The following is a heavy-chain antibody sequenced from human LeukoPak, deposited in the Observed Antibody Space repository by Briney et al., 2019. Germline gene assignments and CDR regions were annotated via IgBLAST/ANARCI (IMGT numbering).Heavy chain of an antibody. Sequence: ASVKVSCKASGGTFSSYAISWVRQAPGQGLEWMGGIIPIFGTANYAQKFQGRVTITADESTSTAYMELSSLRSEDTAVYYCARVVVVPAARRPLYYFDYWGPGTLVTVSS. V-gene: IGHV1-69*13. D-gene: IGHD2-2*01. CDR2: IIPIFGTA. J-gene: IGHJ4*02. CDR1: GGTFSSYA. CDR3: ARVVVVPAARRPLYYFDY.